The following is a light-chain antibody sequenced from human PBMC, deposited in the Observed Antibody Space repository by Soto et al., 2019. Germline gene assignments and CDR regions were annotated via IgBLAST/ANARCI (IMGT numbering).Light chain of an antibody. V-gene: IGKV1-39*01. J-gene: IGKJ1*01. CDR1: QSISRY. CDR2: AAS. CDR3: QQNYRATPWT. Sequence: DLRMTQSPSSLSASVGDRITITCGASQSISRYLNWYQHKPGKAPKLLINAASSLERGVPSRFSGGGSGTDFTLNISSLQPDDFATYYCQQNYRATPWTFGQGTKVDIK.